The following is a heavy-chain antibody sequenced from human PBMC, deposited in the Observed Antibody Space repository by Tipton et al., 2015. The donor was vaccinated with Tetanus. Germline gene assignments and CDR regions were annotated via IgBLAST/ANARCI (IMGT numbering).Heavy chain of an antibody. CDR1: GGSSSSFY. CDR2: IYYSGST. CDR3: ARGLPREPFYFDY. J-gene: IGHJ4*02. V-gene: IGHV4-59*06. Sequence: TLSLTCAVSGGSSSSFYWSWIRQPPGGGLEWIGYIYYSGSTYYNPSLKSRVSMSVDTSKNQFSLNLTSVTAADTAVYFCARGLPREPFYFDYWGQGKQVTVSS. D-gene: IGHD1-14*01.